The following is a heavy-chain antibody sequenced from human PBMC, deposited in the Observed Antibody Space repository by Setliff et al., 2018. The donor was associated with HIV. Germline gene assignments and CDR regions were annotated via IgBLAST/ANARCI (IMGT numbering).Heavy chain of an antibody. CDR3: ATDSSGYYLGGFDY. D-gene: IGHD3-22*01. Sequence: GGSLRLSCAASGFTFDIYWMSWVRQAPGKGLEWVANIKQDGSEKYYVDSVRGRFTISRDNTKNSLFLQMNNLRPEDTAVYYCATDSSGYYLGGFDYWGQGTLVTVSS. V-gene: IGHV3-7*03. J-gene: IGHJ4*02. CDR1: GFTFDIYW. CDR2: IKQDGSEK.